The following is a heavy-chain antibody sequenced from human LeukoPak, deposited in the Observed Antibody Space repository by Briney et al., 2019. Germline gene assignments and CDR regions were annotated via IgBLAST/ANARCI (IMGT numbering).Heavy chain of an antibody. J-gene: IGHJ4*02. Sequence: PGGSLRLSCAASGFTVSSNYMSWVRQAPGKGLEWVSVIYSGGSTYYADSVKGRFTISRDNSKNTLYLQMNSLRAEDTAVYYCAKARDGFNSPFDCWGQGTLVTVSS. V-gene: IGHV3-66*01. CDR1: GFTVSSNY. CDR3: AKARDGFNSPFDC. CDR2: IYSGGST. D-gene: IGHD5-24*01.